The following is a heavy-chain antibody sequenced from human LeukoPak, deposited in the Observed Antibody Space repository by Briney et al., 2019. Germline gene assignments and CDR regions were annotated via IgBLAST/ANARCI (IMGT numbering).Heavy chain of an antibody. Sequence: SETLSLTCTVSGGSISSYHWSWIRQPPGKELEWIGYIYYSGSTNYNPSLKSRVTISVDTSKNQFSLKLSSVTAADTAVYYCASLAYCGGDCYPFDYWGQGTLVTVSS. V-gene: IGHV4-59*01. CDR3: ASLAYCGGDCYPFDY. D-gene: IGHD2-21*02. CDR2: IYYSGST. CDR1: GGSISSYH. J-gene: IGHJ4*02.